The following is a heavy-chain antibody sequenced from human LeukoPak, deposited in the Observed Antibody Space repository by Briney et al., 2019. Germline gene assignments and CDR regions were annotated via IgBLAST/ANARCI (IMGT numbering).Heavy chain of an antibody. CDR1: GGSLSSYY. CDR3: ARGGPLIAVAGDYDY. Sequence: SETLSLTCTVSGGSLSSYYWSWIRQPPGKGLEWIGYIYYSGSTNYNPSLKSRVTISVDTPKNQFSLKLSSVTAADTAVYYCARGGPLIAVAGDYDYWGQGTLVTVSS. J-gene: IGHJ4*02. V-gene: IGHV4-59*01. CDR2: IYYSGST. D-gene: IGHD6-19*01.